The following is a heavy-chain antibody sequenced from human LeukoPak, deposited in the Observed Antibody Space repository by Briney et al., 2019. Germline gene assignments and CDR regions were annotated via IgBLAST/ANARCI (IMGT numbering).Heavy chain of an antibody. CDR3: ARGILGQGYFDL. J-gene: IGHJ2*01. CDR2: IKYSGST. Sequence: SETLSLTCAVCGGSFRDYYWSWIRQTPGEGLQWIGGIKYSGSTNYNPSLKSRVTMSIDTSKNQFSLTLTSVTAADTAMYYCARGILGQGYFDLWGRDTLVTVSS. CDR1: GGSFRDYY. V-gene: IGHV4-34*01. D-gene: IGHD3/OR15-3a*01.